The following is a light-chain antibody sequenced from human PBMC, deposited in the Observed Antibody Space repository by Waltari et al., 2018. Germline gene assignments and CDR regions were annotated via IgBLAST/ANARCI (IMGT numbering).Light chain of an antibody. CDR2: EAT. CDR3: CTYTGSSTSYG. Sequence: QSALSQPASVSGSPGQSLTITCTGASTDLASFNLVAWYQHHPNRAPKLIIYEATKRPPVISHRFSGAKSCDTASLRIYGLQADDEADYYCCTYTGSSTSYGCGGGTKVTVL. CDR1: STDLASFNL. V-gene: IGLV2-23*01. J-gene: IGLJ1*01.